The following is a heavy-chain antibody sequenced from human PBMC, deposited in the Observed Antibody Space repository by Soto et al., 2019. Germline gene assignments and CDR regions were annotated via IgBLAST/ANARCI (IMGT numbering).Heavy chain of an antibody. CDR1: GFTFSSYG. CDR2: ISYDGSNK. V-gene: IGHV3-30*18. D-gene: IGHD1-26*01. Sequence: QVQLVESGGGVVQPGRSLRLSCAASGFTFSSYGMHWVRQAPGKGLEWVAVISYDGSNKYYADSVQGRFTISSDNFKNTLYLQMNSLRVEDTAVYYCAKAVVVGATSVLGDYYSYYGMDVWGQGTTVTVAS. J-gene: IGHJ6*02. CDR3: AKAVVVGATSVLGDYYSYYGMDV.